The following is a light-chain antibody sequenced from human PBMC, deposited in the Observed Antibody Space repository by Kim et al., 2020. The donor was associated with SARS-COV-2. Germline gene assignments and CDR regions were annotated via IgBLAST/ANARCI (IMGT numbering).Light chain of an antibody. CDR1: ALPKQY. Sequence: PGQQARITCSGDALPKQYAYWFQQKAGQAPVVVIYEDTQRPSGIPERFSGSTSGTTVTLTIRGVQAEDEADYYCQSADSSDTFWVFGGGTQLTVL. J-gene: IGLJ3*02. CDR2: EDT. CDR3: QSADSSDTFWV. V-gene: IGLV3-25*03.